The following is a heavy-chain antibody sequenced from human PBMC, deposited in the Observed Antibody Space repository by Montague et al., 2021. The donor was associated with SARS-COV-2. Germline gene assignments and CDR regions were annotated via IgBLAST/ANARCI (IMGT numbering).Heavy chain of an antibody. J-gene: IGHJ3*02. V-gene: IGHV6-1*01. CDR3: ARGDGLGPYSGYAFDI. D-gene: IGHD3-10*01. Sequence: CAISGDSVAELRRRSEGHTSELPSDVELVCRTLHRNRRFDHYEVXMKGRISIKADTSKNQFSLQLDSVTPEDTAVYYCARGDGLGPYSGYAFDIWGQGTLVTVSS. CDR2: TLHRNRRFD. CDR1: GDSVAELRRR.